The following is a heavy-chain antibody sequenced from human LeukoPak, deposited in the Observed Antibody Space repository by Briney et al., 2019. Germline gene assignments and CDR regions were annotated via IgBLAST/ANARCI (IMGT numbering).Heavy chain of an antibody. CDR3: ARHAVVWFDP. J-gene: IGHJ5*02. Sequence: SETLSLTCTVSGGSISSSSYYWGWIRQPPGKGLEWIGSIYYSGGTYYNPSLKSRVTISVDTSKNQFSLKLSSVTAADTAVYYCARHAVVWFDPWGQGTLVTVSS. CDR2: IYYSGGT. CDR1: GGSISSSSYY. D-gene: IGHD4-23*01. V-gene: IGHV4-39*01.